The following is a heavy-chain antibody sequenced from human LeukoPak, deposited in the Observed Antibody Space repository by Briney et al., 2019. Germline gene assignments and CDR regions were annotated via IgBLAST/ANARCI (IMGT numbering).Heavy chain of an antibody. J-gene: IGHJ6*03. CDR3: AKGGYSNGRYYYYYMDV. V-gene: IGHV3-23*01. CDR2: ISGSGGST. Sequence: GGSLRLSCAASGFTFSSYGMSWVRQAPGKGLEWVSAISGSGGSTYYADSVKGRFTISRDNSKNTLYLQMNSLRAEDTAVYYCAKGGYSNGRYYYYYMDVWGEGTTVTVSS. D-gene: IGHD5-18*01. CDR1: GFTFSSYG.